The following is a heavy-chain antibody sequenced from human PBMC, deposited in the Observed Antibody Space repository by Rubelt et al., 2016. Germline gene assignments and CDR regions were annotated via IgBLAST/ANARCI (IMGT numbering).Heavy chain of an antibody. CDR1: GGSISSGGYY. Sequence: QVQLQESGPGLVKPSQTLSLTCSVSGGSISSGGYYWSWVRQHPGKGLEWIGYIYYSGGTYYNSVVKSRGTWSVDTVKNQFSLKLSSVTAADTAVYYCARDLGGWPCDYWGQGTLVTVSS. V-gene: IGHV4-31*03. CDR3: ARDLGGWPCDY. D-gene: IGHD6-19*01. J-gene: IGHJ4*02. CDR2: IYYSGGT.